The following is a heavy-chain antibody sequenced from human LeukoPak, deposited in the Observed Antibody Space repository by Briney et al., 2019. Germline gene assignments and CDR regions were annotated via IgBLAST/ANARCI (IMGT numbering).Heavy chain of an antibody. J-gene: IGHJ4*02. CDR2: IRSSSSTI. V-gene: IGHV3-48*04. Sequence: PGGSLRLSCVASGFILSSYSMNWVRQAPGKGLEWVSYIRSSSSTIYYADSVKGRFTISRDNAKNSLYLQMNSLRAEDTAVYYCARALAAAGRVICDYWGQGTLVTVSS. D-gene: IGHD6-13*01. CDR3: ARALAAAGRVICDY. CDR1: GFILSSYS.